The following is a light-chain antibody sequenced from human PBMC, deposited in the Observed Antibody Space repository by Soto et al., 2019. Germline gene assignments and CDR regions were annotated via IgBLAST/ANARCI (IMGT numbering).Light chain of an antibody. J-gene: IGKJ5*01. CDR1: QTVGRY. CDR3: QQRLHWPIT. CDR2: DAS. V-gene: IGKV3-11*01. Sequence: EIVLTQSPATLSLSPGDRVTLSCRASQTVGRYLSWYQHSPGQGPRLLVYDASNRATGIPARFSGSGSETDFTLTISTLEPEDSAVYYCQQRLHWPITFGQGTRLEIK.